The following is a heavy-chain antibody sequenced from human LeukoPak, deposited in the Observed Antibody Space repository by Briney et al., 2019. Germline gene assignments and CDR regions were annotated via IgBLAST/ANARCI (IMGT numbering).Heavy chain of an antibody. D-gene: IGHD5-18*01. Sequence: GGSLRLSCAASGFTFSSYAMHWVRQAPGKGLEWVAVISYDGSNKYYADSVKGRFTISRDNSKNTLYLQMNSLRAEDTAVYYCARDLEGIQLSGGIDYWGQGTLVTVSS. CDR1: GFTFSSYA. CDR3: ARDLEGIQLSGGIDY. J-gene: IGHJ4*02. V-gene: IGHV3-30-3*01. CDR2: ISYDGSNK.